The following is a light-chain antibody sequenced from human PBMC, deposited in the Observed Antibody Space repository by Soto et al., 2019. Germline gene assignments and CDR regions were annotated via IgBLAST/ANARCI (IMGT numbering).Light chain of an antibody. Sequence: ELVMTQSPSTLSVSPGERATLSCRTSQSVSGNLAWYQQKPGQAPRLLIYAASTRATGIPARFSGSESGTEFTLTINSLQSEDSAVYYCHQYNNWPPYTFGQGTKVDIK. J-gene: IGKJ2*01. CDR3: HQYNNWPPYT. V-gene: IGKV3-15*01. CDR1: QSVSGN. CDR2: AAS.